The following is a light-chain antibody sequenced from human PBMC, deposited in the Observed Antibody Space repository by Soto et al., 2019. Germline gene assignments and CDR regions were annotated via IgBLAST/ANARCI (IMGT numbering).Light chain of an antibody. J-gene: IGLJ3*02. V-gene: IGLV2-14*01. Sequence: QSALPQPASVSGSPGQSITISCTGTSSDVGGFNYVSWYQHYPGEAPKLLIFEVSNRPSGVSSRFSGSKSGKTASLTISGLQADDEGDYYCISFTTSNTWVFGGGTKLTVL. CDR1: SSDVGGFNY. CDR3: ISFTTSNTWV. CDR2: EVS.